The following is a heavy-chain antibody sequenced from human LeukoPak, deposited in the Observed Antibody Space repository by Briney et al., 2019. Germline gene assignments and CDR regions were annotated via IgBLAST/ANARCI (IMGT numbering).Heavy chain of an antibody. V-gene: IGHV3-73*01. J-gene: IGHJ6*02. D-gene: IGHD3-9*01. CDR1: GFTFSSYS. Sequence: GGSLRLSCAASGFTFSSYSMNWVRQASGKGLEWVGRIRNKINNYATAYAASVKGRFTISRDDSKNTAYLQMNSLKTEDTAVYYCTSRAPYFDILTGYYRDYYYGMDVWGQGATVTVSS. CDR2: IRNKINNYAT. CDR3: TSRAPYFDILTGYYRDYYYGMDV.